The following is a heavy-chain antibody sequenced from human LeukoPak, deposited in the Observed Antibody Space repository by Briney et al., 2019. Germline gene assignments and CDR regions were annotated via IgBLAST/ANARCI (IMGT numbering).Heavy chain of an antibody. CDR2: IIPNSGGT. J-gene: IGHJ4*02. V-gene: IGHV1-2*02. Sequence: ASVRVSCKASGYTFTDYYIYWVRQAPGQGLEWMGWIIPNSGGTNYAQKFQGRVTMTRDTSISTAYMELSRLRSDDTAIYYCARVGRRYCGGDRHQLDYWGQGTLVTVSS. CDR3: ARVGRRYCGGDRHQLDY. D-gene: IGHD2-21*02. CDR1: GYTFTDYY.